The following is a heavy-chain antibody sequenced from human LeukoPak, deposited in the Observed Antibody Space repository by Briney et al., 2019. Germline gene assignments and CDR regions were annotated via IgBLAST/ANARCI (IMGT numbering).Heavy chain of an antibody. Sequence: GGSLRLSCAASGFTFSSYSMNWVRQAPGKGLEWVSSISSSSSYIYYADSVKGRFTISRDNAKNSLYLQMNSLRAEDTAVYYCARGGLKGCLSAMYSSSWYYFDYWGQGTLVTVSS. CDR2: ISSSSSYI. J-gene: IGHJ4*02. D-gene: IGHD6-13*01. CDR1: GFTFSSYS. V-gene: IGHV3-21*01. CDR3: ARGGLKGCLSAMYSSSWYYFDY.